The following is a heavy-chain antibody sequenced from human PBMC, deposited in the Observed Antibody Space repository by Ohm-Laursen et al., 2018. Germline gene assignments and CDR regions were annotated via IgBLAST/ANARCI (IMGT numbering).Heavy chain of an antibody. CDR1: GFSVSNYG. V-gene: IGHV3-15*01. CDR2: IIRKADGETT. Sequence: SLRLSCAASGFSVSNYGMSWVRQAPGKGLEWVGRIIRKADGETTDYAAPVKDRLTISRDDSKTTLYLQMNSLKTEDTAVYYCATGLPADDAFNIWGQGTMVTVSS. J-gene: IGHJ3*02. CDR3: ATGLPADDAFNI.